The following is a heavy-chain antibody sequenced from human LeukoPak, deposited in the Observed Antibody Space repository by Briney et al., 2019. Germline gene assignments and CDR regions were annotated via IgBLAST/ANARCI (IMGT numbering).Heavy chain of an antibody. J-gene: IGHJ4*02. V-gene: IGHV3-53*01. Sequence: GGSLRLSCAASGFTVSSNYMSWVRQAPGKGLEWVSVIYSGGSTYYADSVKGRFTVSRDNSKNTLYLQMNSLRAEDTAVYYCAKDGGLWVSAHWGDSWGRGTLVTVSS. CDR3: AKDGGLWVSAHWGDS. CDR2: IYSGGST. CDR1: GFTVSSNY. D-gene: IGHD7-27*01.